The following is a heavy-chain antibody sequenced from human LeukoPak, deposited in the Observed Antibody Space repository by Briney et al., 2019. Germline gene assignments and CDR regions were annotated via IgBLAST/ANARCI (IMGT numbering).Heavy chain of an antibody. J-gene: IGHJ4*02. CDR1: GYTFTSYG. D-gene: IGHD4-17*01. CDR3: ARGWGYGVPRAPFLFDY. Sequence: ASVKVSCKASGYTFTSYGISWVRQAPGQGLEWMGWISAYNGNTNYAQKPQGRVTMTTDTSTSTAYMELRSLRSDDTAVYYCARGWGYGVPRAPFLFDYWGQGTLVTVSS. CDR2: ISAYNGNT. V-gene: IGHV1-18*01.